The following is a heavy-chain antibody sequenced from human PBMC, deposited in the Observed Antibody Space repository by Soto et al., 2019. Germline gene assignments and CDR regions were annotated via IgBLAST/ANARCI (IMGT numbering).Heavy chain of an antibody. CDR3: ARDGSRYNGKGESDY. CDR1: GYTFTSYA. Sequence: ASVKVSCKASGYTFTSYAMHWVRQAPGQRLEWMGWINAGNGNTKYSQKFQGRVTITRDTSASTAYMELSSLRSEDTAVYYCARDGSRYNGKGESDYWGQGTLVTVSS. J-gene: IGHJ4*02. V-gene: IGHV1-3*01. D-gene: IGHD1-20*01. CDR2: INAGNGNT.